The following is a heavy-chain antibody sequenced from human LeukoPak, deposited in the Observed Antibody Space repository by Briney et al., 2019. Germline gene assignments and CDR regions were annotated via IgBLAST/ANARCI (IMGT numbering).Heavy chain of an antibody. CDR3: ARDYGGSSPFDY. Sequence: GGSLRLSCAASGFTFSSYSMNWVRQAPGKGLEWVAFIRYDGSNKYYADSVKGRFTISRDNAKNSLYLHMNSLRAEDTAVYYCARDYGGSSPFDYWGQGTLVTVSS. D-gene: IGHD4-23*01. CDR2: IRYDGSNK. J-gene: IGHJ4*02. V-gene: IGHV3-33*08. CDR1: GFTFSSYS.